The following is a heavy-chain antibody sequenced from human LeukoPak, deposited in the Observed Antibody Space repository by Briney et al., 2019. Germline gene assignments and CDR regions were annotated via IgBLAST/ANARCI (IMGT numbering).Heavy chain of an antibody. Sequence: SETLSLTCTVSGGSISSYYWGWIRQPPGKGLEWIGSIYYSGSTYYNPSLKSRVTISVDTSKNQFSLKLSSVTAADTAVYYCARDYSSDAFDIWGQGTMVTVSS. J-gene: IGHJ3*02. D-gene: IGHD2-15*01. CDR3: ARDYSSDAFDI. CDR1: GGSISSYY. CDR2: IYYSGST. V-gene: IGHV4-39*07.